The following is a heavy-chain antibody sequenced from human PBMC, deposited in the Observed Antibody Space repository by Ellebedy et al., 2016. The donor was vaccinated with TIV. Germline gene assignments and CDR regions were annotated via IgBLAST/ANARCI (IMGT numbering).Heavy chain of an antibody. D-gene: IGHD2-21*02. V-gene: IGHV3-23*01. Sequence: GESLKISCAASGFTFSSYAMSWVRQAPGKGLAWVSAISGSGGSTYYADSVKGRFTISRDNSKNTLSLQMNNLGAEDTAVYYCARDRHVDRGDCLDYWGQGTLVTVSS. CDR3: ARDRHVDRGDCLDY. CDR2: ISGSGGST. J-gene: IGHJ4*02. CDR1: GFTFSSYA.